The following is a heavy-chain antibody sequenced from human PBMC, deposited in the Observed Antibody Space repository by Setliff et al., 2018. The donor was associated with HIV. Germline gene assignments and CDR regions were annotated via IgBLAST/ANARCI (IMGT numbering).Heavy chain of an antibody. J-gene: IGHJ4*02. CDR1: GGSISSHY. D-gene: IGHD6-13*01. V-gene: IGHV4-59*11. Sequence: SETLSLTCTVSGGSISSHYWSWIRQPPGKGLEWIGTIFYTRTTNYNPSLRSRVTISVDTSENQFSLKLTSVTSADTAVYFCARGLSSPFATGLWGQGTLVTVSS. CDR3: ARGLSSPFATGL. CDR2: IFYTRTT.